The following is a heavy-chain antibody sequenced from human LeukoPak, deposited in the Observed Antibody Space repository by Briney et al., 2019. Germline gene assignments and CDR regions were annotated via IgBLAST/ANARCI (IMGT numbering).Heavy chain of an antibody. CDR2: IYHSGST. D-gene: IGHD4/OR15-4a*01. CDR1: GGSISSSNW. V-gene: IGHV4-4*02. J-gene: IGHJ6*03. Sequence: SGTLSLTCAVSGGSISSSNWWSWVRQPPGKGLEWIGEIYHSGSTNYNPSLKSRVTISVDTSKNQFSLKLSSVTAADTAVYYCARDQGAYYYYMDVWGKGTTVTISS. CDR3: ARDQGAYYYYMDV.